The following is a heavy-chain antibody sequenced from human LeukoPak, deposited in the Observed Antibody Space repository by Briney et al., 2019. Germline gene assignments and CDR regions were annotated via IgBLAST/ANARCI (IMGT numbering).Heavy chain of an antibody. V-gene: IGHV1-46*01. CDR2: INPSGGST. D-gene: IGHD6-19*01. J-gene: IGHJ3*02. Sequence: ASVKVSCKASGYTFTSYYMHWVRQAPGQGLEWMGIINPSGGSTSYAQKFQGRVTMTRDTSTSTVYMELSSLRSDDTAVYYCARDPKSYSGWYAFDIWGQGTMVTVSS. CDR3: ARDPKSYSGWYAFDI. CDR1: GYTFTSYY.